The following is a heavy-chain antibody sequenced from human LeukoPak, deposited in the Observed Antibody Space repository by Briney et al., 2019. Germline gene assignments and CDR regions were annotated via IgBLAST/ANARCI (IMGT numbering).Heavy chain of an antibody. CDR2: ISSNGGST. J-gene: IGHJ3*02. D-gene: IGHD6-19*01. CDR3: VTRGGNIAVAGTGAFDI. V-gene: IGHV3-64D*06. Sequence: GGSLRLSCSASGFTFSSYAMHWVRQAPGKGLEYVSAISSNGGSTYYADSVKVRFTISRDNSKNTLYLQMSSLRAEDTAVYYCVTRGGNIAVAGTGAFDIWGQGTMVTVSS. CDR1: GFTFSSYA.